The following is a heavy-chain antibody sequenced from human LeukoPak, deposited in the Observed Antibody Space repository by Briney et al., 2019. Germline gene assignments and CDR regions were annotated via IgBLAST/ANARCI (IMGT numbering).Heavy chain of an antibody. V-gene: IGHV4-39*07. J-gene: IGHJ3*02. Sequence: LETLSLTCTVSGGSISSSSYYWGWIRQPPGKGLEWIGSIYYSGSTNYNPSLKSRVTMSIDTSKNQFSLKLSSVTAADTAMYYCARSDTYCIGGSCPPNTFDALDIWGQGTMVTVSS. CDR1: GGSISSSSYY. CDR3: ARSDTYCIGGSCPPNTFDALDI. D-gene: IGHD2-15*01. CDR2: IYYSGST.